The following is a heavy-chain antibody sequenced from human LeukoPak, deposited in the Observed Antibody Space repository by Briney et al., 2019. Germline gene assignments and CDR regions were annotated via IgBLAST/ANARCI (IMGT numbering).Heavy chain of an antibody. CDR1: GFTFSSYA. J-gene: IGHJ3*02. V-gene: IGHV3-64*01. CDR3: ARNKRGYCSSTSCYSAFDI. CDR2: ISSNGGST. Sequence: PGGSLRLSCAASGFTFSSYAMHWVRQAPGKGLEYVSAISSNGGSTYYENSVKGRFTISRDNSKNTLYLQMGSLRAEDMAVYYCARNKRGYCSSTSCYSAFDIWGQGTMVTVSS. D-gene: IGHD2-2*02.